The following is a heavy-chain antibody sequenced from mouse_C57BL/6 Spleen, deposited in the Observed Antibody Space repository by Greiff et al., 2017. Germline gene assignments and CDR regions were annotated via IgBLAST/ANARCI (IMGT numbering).Heavy chain of an antibody. J-gene: IGHJ1*03. Sequence: LVDSGAELVKPGASVKISCKASGYAFSSYWMNWVKQRPGKGLEWIGQIYPGDGDTNYNGKFKGKATLTADKSSSTAYMQLSSLTSEDSAVYFCARGGYGSSHWYFDVWGTGTTVTVSS. V-gene: IGHV1-80*01. D-gene: IGHD1-1*01. CDR3: ARGGYGSSHWYFDV. CDR2: IYPGDGDT. CDR1: GYAFSSYW.